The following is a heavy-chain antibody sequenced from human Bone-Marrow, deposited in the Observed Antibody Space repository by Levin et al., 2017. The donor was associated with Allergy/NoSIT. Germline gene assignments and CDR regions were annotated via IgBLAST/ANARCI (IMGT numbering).Heavy chain of an antibody. CDR2: IYSSGKT. Sequence: GSLRLSCTVSGGSISLYYWNWIRQPAGKGLEWIGRIYSSGKTDYNPSLKSRVTMSVDTSKNQFSLKLSSMTAADTAVYYCARASVYYYDSSGYYGAFDIWGQGTMVTVSS. V-gene: IGHV4-4*07. D-gene: IGHD3-22*01. J-gene: IGHJ3*02. CDR3: ARASVYYYDSSGYYGAFDI. CDR1: GGSISLYY.